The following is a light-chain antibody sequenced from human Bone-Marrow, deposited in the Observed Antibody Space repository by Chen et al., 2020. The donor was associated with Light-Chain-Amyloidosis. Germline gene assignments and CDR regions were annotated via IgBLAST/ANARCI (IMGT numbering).Light chain of an antibody. CDR1: SSDVGGYNH. CDR3: SSFSSSSTLLV. Sequence: QSALTQPASVSGSPGQSIAISCTGTSSDVGGYNHVSWYQQHPGKAPKLMIYEVSNRPSGVANRFSGSKSANTAALTISGLQAEDEADYCCSSFSSSSTLLVFGTGTMVTVL. J-gene: IGLJ1*01. CDR2: EVS. V-gene: IGLV2-14*01.